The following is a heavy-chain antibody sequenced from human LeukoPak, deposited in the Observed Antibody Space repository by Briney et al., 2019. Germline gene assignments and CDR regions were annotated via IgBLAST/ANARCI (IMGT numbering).Heavy chain of an antibody. J-gene: IGHJ4*02. V-gene: IGHV3-7*01. D-gene: IGHD2-15*01. CDR3: VRYYCSGGTCHLFDY. Sequence: GGSLRLSCAASGFAFCSYWMNGVPQTPGKGLEWGAKVKLGGGEKYYVDSLKGRFTISRDNADNSLYLQMNSLRAEDTAVYYCVRYYCSGGTCHLFDYWGQGTLVTVSS. CDR1: GFAFCSYW. CDR2: VKLGGGEK.